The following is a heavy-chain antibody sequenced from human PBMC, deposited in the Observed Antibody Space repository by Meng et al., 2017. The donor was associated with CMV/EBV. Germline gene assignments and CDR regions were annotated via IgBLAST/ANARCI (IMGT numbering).Heavy chain of an antibody. CDR3: AIAAGTLFDYYYGMDV. D-gene: IGHD6-13*01. CDR1: GGTFSSYA. J-gene: IGHJ6*02. CDR2: IIPIFGTA. V-gene: IGHV1-69*05. Sequence: SVKVSCKASGGTFSSYAISWVRQAPGQGLEWMGGIIPIFGTANYAQKFQGRVTITTDESTSTAYMELSSLRSEDTAVYYCAIAAGTLFDYYYGMDVWGQGTTVTVSS.